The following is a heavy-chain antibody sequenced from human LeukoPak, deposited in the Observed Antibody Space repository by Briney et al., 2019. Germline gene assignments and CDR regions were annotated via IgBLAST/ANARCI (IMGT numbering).Heavy chain of an antibody. V-gene: IGHV4-34*01. Sequence: GSLRLSCAASGFTFSSYWMSWVRQAPGKGLEWIGEINHSGSTNYNPSLKSRVTISVDTSKNQFSLKLSSVTAADTAVYYCARGGRRWLRSFDYWGQGTLVTVSS. D-gene: IGHD5-12*01. CDR2: INHSGST. J-gene: IGHJ4*02. CDR1: GFTFSSYW. CDR3: ARGGRRWLRSFDY.